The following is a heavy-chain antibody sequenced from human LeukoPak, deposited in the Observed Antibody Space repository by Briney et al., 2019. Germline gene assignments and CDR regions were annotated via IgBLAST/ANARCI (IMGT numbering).Heavy chain of an antibody. CDR2: IYPGDSDT. CDR3: ARRGGGLGYSYGSFDY. V-gene: IGHV5-51*01. D-gene: IGHD5-18*01. J-gene: IGHJ4*02. CDR1: GYSFTSYW. Sequence: GESLKISCKGSGYSFTSYWIGWVRQMPGKGLEWMGIIYPGDSDTRYSPSFQGQVTISADKSISTAYLQWSSLKASDTAMYYCARRGGGLGYSYGSFDYWGQGTLVTVSS.